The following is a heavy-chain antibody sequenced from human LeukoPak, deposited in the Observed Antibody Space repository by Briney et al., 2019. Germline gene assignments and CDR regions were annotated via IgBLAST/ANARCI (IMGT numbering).Heavy chain of an antibody. J-gene: IGHJ4*02. V-gene: IGHV3-23*05. CDR2: IDNSGSRT. CDR1: GFTFSNYS. Sequence: PGGSLRLSCAASGFTFSNYSVSWVRQAPGRGLEWVSLIDNSGSRTYYAHSVKGRFTVSRDNSKNTAYLQMNSLRADDTAVYYCAKKGRDVDYWGQGTLVSVSS. CDR3: AKKGRDVDY.